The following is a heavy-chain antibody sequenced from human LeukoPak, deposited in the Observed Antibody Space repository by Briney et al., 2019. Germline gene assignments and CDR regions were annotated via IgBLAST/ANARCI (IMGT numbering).Heavy chain of an antibody. D-gene: IGHD1-26*01. Sequence: SETLSLTCTVSGGSISSYYWGWIRQPPGKGLEWIGSIHHSGSTYYNPSLKSRVTISVDTSKNQFSLRLSSVTAADTAVYYCARAVGTTAVLFDYWGQGTLVTVSS. V-gene: IGHV4-38-2*02. CDR2: IHHSGST. CDR3: ARAVGTTAVLFDY. J-gene: IGHJ4*02. CDR1: GGSISSYY.